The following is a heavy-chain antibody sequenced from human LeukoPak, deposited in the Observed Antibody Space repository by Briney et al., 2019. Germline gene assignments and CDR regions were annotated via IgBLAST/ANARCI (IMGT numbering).Heavy chain of an antibody. J-gene: IGHJ4*02. CDR2: IYYSGST. D-gene: IGHD1-26*01. V-gene: IGHV4-39*07. CDR1: GGSISSSSYY. CDR3: ARDWEGSYYALDY. Sequence: PSETLSLTCTVSGGSISSSSYYWGWIRQPPGKGLEWIGSIYYSGSTYYNPSLKSRVTISVDTSKNQFSLKLSSVTAADTAVYYCARDWEGSYYALDYWGQGTLATVSS.